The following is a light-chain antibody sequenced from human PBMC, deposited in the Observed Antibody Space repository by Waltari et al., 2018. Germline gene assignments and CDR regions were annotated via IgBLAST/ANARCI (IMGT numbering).Light chain of an antibody. CDR3: QQRRDWPLT. J-gene: IGKJ4*01. V-gene: IGKV3-11*01. Sequence: DIVLTQSPATLSLSPGERVTLSCRASQNINNYLAWYQPRPGQAPRLLIYDASNRATGIPARFSGSASGTDFTLTINSLEPEDFAVYYCQQRRDWPLTFGGGTTVDIK. CDR2: DAS. CDR1: QNINNY.